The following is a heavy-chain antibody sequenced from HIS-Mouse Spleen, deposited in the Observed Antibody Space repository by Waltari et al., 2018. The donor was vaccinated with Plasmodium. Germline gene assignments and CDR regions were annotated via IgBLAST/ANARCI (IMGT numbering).Heavy chain of an antibody. J-gene: IGHJ4*02. D-gene: IGHD7-27*01. CDR3: ARAAIAWGSPYYFDY. CDR2: IYSGGST. CDR1: GFTVSSTY. V-gene: IGHV3-53*02. Sequence: EVQLVETGGGLIQPGGSLRLSCADSGFTVSSTYMSWVRQAPGKGLEWVSVIYSGGSTYYADSVKGRFTISRDNSKNTLYLQMNSLRAEDTAVYYCARAAIAWGSPYYFDYWGQGTLVTVSS.